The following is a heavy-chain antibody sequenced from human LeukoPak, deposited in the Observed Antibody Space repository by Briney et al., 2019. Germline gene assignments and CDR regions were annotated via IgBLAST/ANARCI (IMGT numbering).Heavy chain of an antibody. CDR3: ARDQYSSGWYYYYGMDV. J-gene: IGHJ6*02. D-gene: IGHD6-19*01. CDR1: GGTFSSYA. CDR2: IIPIFGTA. V-gene: IGHV1-69*06. Sequence: GASVKVSCKASGGTFSSYAISWVRQAPGQGLEWMGGIIPIFGTANYAQKFQGRVTITADKSTSTAYMELSSLRSEDTAVYYCARDQYSSGWYYYYGMDVWGQGTTVTVSS.